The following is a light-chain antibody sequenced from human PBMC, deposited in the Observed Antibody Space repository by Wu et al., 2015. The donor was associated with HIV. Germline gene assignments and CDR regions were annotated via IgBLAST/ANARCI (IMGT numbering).Light chain of an antibody. V-gene: IGKV3-15*01. J-gene: IGKJ1*01. CDR1: QSVSSN. CDR2: SAS. CDR3: QQYNNWPRR. Sequence: EIVMTQSPATLSVSPGERATLSCRASQSVSSNLAWYQQKPGQAPRLLIYSASTRATGIPARFSGSGSGTEFTLTISSLQSEDFAVYYCQQYNNWPRRFGQGTKVEIK.